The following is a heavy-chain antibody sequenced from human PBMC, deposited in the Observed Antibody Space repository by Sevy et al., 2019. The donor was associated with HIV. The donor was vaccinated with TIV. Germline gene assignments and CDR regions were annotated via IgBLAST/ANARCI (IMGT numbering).Heavy chain of an antibody. V-gene: IGHV3-15*01. CDR2: IKTKAHGGTK. Sequence: GGSLRLSCAASGFTFSNAWLSWVRQAPGKGLERAGRIKTKAHGGTKDYAAPWKGRFTISRDDSKNNLYLQMNSLKTVDRAVNYCTTDPYYYGSGAPYFDYWGQGTLVTVSS. J-gene: IGHJ4*02. D-gene: IGHD3-10*01. CDR1: GFTFSNAW. CDR3: TTDPYYYGSGAPYFDY.